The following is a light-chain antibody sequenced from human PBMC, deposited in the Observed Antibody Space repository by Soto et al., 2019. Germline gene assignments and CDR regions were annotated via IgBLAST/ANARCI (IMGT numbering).Light chain of an antibody. J-gene: IGKJ5*01. Sequence: DIQMTQSPSSLSASVGDRVTITCQASQDISNYLNWYQQKPGKAPKLLIYDASNLETGVPSRFSGSGAETDFTFTISSLQPEDIATYYRQQYDNLPITFGQGTRLEIK. CDR3: QQYDNLPIT. V-gene: IGKV1-33*01. CDR2: DAS. CDR1: QDISNY.